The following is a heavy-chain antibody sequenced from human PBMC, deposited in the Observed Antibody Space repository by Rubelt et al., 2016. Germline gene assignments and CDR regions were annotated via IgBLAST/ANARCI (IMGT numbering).Heavy chain of an antibody. Sequence: SGGGVVRPGGSLRLSCAASGFTFDDYGMSWVRQAPGKGLEWVSGINWNGGSTGYADSVKGRFTISRDNAKNSLYLHMNSLRAEDTAVYYCARFRGQGMMYAALTVDYWGQGTLVTVSS. D-gene: IGHD2-8*01. J-gene: IGHJ4*02. V-gene: IGHV3-20*04. CDR1: GFTFDDYG. CDR2: INWNGGST. CDR3: ARFRGQGMMYAALTVDY.